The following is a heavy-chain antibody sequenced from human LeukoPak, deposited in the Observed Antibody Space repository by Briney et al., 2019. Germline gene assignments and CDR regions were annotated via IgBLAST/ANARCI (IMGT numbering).Heavy chain of an antibody. CDR1: GFTLSSNY. J-gene: IGHJ4*02. CDR2: SYSGGTK. CDR3: ARDAGLGELFSY. Sequence: GGSLRLSCAASGFTLSSNYMSWVPQSPGKGRGWVLVSYSGGTKYYADFVKGRLTISRDNSKNTLYLQMNSLRAEDTAVYYCARDAGLGELFSYWGQGPLVTVSS. D-gene: IGHD3-16*01. V-gene: IGHV3-66*01.